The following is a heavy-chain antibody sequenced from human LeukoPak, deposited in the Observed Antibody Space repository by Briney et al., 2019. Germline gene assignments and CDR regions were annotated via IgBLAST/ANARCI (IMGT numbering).Heavy chain of an antibody. D-gene: IGHD3-3*01. CDR3: ARDGADFWSGYYTTETFDY. CDR1: GYTFSRYG. J-gene: IGHJ3*01. CDR2: ISGNNGNT. V-gene: IGHV1-18*01. Sequence: GASVKVSCKASGYTFSRYGVSWVRQAPGQGLECMGWISGNNGNTNTPRKFQGRVTMTTDTPTTTAYMELRSLKSDDTAVYYCARDGADFWSGYYTTETFDYWGQGTMVTVSS.